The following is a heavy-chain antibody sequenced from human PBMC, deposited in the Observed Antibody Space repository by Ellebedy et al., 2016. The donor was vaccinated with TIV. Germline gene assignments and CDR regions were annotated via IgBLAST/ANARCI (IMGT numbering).Heavy chain of an antibody. CDR2: IYYSGST. V-gene: IGHV4-31*03. CDR3: ARDRCSGAYVYFIDL. D-gene: IGHD2-15*01. J-gene: IGHJ4*02. CDR1: GGSISSGAHH. Sequence: LRLSCTVSGGSISSGAHHWSWIRQHPGKGLEWIGHIYYSGSTTYAPSLKSRVTMSLDTSKSQFSLKLTSVTAADTAGYFCARDRCSGAYVYFIDLWGQGTLVTVSS.